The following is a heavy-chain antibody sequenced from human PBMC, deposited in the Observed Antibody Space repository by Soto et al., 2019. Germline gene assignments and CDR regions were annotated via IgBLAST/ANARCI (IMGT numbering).Heavy chain of an antibody. Sequence: EVQLVESGGDLVQPGGSLRRSCAASGFTFSSYDFHWVRQATGKGLEWVSGIGTAGDTYYAGSVKGRFIMSRENAKNSLYLQMNSLRAGDTAVYYCTRGADGFDYWGQGTLVTVSS. D-gene: IGHD3-16*01. CDR1: GFTFSSYD. V-gene: IGHV3-13*01. CDR3: TRGADGFDY. J-gene: IGHJ4*02. CDR2: IGTAGDT.